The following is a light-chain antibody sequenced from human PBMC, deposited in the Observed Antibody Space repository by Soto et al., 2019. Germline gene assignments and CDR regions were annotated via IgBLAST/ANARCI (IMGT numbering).Light chain of an antibody. V-gene: IGLV2-14*01. CDR1: SSDVGGYNY. CDR3: ISYTSSHTSYV. Sequence: QSALTQPASVSGSPGQSITISCTGTSSDVGGYNYVAWYQQHPGKVPRLMIYEVSNRPSGVSNRFSGSKSGSTASLTISGLQAEDEADYYCISYTSSHTSYVFGTGTTLTVL. CDR2: EVS. J-gene: IGLJ1*01.